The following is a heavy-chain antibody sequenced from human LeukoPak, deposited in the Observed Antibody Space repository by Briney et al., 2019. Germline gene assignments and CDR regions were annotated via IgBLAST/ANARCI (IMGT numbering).Heavy chain of an antibody. J-gene: IGHJ4*02. CDR1: GFTFSDYY. V-gene: IGHV3-11*01. CDR2: ISSSGSTI. D-gene: IGHD6-19*01. CDR3: AKNKGTSSSSQND. Sequence: GGSLRLSCAASGFTFSDYYMSWIRQAPGKGLEWVSYISSSGSTIYYADSVKGRFTISRDNSKNTLYLQMNSLRAEDTAVYYCAKNKGTSSSSQNDWGQGTLVTVSS.